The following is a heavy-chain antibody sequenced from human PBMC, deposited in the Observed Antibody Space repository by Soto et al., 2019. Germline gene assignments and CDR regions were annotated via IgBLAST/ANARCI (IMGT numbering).Heavy chain of an antibody. D-gene: IGHD5-18*01. V-gene: IGHV1-3*01. Sequence: ASVKVSCKASGYTINSYTIHWVRQAPGQGLEWMGWINAGVGHTKYSQKFQGRVTFTRDTSASTVYMELRSLRSEDTAVYYCAGDTPMASAMGYWGLGTLVTVSS. J-gene: IGHJ4*02. CDR1: GYTINSYT. CDR3: AGDTPMASAMGY. CDR2: INAGVGHT.